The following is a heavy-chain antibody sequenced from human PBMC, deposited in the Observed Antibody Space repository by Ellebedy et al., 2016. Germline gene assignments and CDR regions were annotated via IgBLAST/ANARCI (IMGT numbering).Heavy chain of an antibody. J-gene: IGHJ3*02. V-gene: IGHV5-51*01. D-gene: IGHD3-10*01. CDR1: GYSFTPYC. CDR3: ARLRGGTSSGSFDS. Sequence: GESLKISCKGHGYSFTPYCLGWVRQMPGKGVEWLGMIHPGDSDTTYSPSFEGQVTISVDTSISTASLHWSGLKASDTSIYYCARLRGGTSSGSFDSWGRGTLLTVSS. CDR2: IHPGDSDT.